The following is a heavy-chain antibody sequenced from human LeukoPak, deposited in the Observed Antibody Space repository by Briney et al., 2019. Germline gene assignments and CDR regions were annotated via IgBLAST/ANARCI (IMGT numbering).Heavy chain of an antibody. Sequence: ASVKVSCKASVYTFTGYYMHWVRQAPGQGLEWMGWINPNSGGTNYAQKFQGRVTMTRDTSISTAYMELSRLRSDDTAVYYCARLTDDTSYYYYYMDVCGKGTTVTVSS. CDR1: VYTFTGYY. J-gene: IGHJ6*03. D-gene: IGHD1-14*01. CDR3: ARLTDDTSYYYYYMDV. V-gene: IGHV1-2*02. CDR2: INPNSGGT.